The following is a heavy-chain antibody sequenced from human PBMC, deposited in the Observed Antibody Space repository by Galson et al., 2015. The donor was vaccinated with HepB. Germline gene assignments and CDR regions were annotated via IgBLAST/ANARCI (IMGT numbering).Heavy chain of an antibody. J-gene: IGHJ4*02. D-gene: IGHD1-14*01. CDR2: INHSGST. CDR3: ARAALFDRGVAEDY. CDR1: GGSFSGYY. Sequence: SETLSLTCAVYGGSFSGYYWSWIRQPPGKGLEWIGEINHSGSTNYNPSLKSRVTISVDTSKNQFSLKLSSVTAADTAVYYCARAALFDRGVAEDYWGQGTLVTVSS. V-gene: IGHV4-34*01.